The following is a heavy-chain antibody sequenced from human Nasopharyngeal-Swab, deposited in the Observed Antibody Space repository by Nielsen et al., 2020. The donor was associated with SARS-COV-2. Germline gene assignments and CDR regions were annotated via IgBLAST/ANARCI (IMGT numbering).Heavy chain of an antibody. CDR2: ISYDASNK. V-gene: IGHV3-30*18. Sequence: GESLKISCVDSGLTFSNYGMHWVRQAPGKGLEWVSSISYDASNKNYVDSVKGRFTISRDNSKNALYLQMNSLRAEDTAVYYCVKDISGYLDYWGQGTLVTVSS. J-gene: IGHJ4*02. CDR1: GLTFSNYG. CDR3: VKDISGYLDY. D-gene: IGHD3-22*01.